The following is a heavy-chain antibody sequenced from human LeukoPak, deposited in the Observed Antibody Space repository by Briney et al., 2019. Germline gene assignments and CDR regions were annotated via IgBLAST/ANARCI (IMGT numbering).Heavy chain of an antibody. CDR3: ARGPYDVLTGYYGYHFDY. CDR2: INSDGSST. CDR1: GFTFSSYW. V-gene: IGHV3-74*01. D-gene: IGHD3-9*01. J-gene: IGHJ4*02. Sequence: PGGSLRPSCAASGFTFSSYWMHWVRQAPGKGLVWVSRINSDGSSTSYADSVKGRFTISRDNAKNTLYLQMNSLRAEDTAVYYCARGPYDVLTGYYGYHFDYWGQGTLVTVSS.